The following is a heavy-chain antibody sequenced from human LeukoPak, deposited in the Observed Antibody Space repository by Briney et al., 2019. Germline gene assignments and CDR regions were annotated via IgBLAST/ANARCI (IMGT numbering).Heavy chain of an antibody. Sequence: GGSLRLSCAAPGFTFSSYSMNWVRQAPGKGLEWVSSISSSSSYIYYADSVKGRFTISRDNAKNSLYLQMNSLRAEDTAVYYCARGTRYNWNYLSWFDPWGQGTLVTVSS. CDR1: GFTFSSYS. CDR2: ISSSSSYI. CDR3: ARGTRYNWNYLSWFDP. J-gene: IGHJ5*02. V-gene: IGHV3-21*01. D-gene: IGHD1-7*01.